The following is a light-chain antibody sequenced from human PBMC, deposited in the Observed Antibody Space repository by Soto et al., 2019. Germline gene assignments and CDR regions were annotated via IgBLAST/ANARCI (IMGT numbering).Light chain of an antibody. Sequence: AIRMTQSPPSFSASTGDRVTITCRASQSIGTYLAWYQQRPGKAPNFLIYSASILPSGVPSRFSGSVSGTDFTLTITSLQSEDFATYYCQQYHAYPPTFGQGTNVGIK. CDR2: SAS. V-gene: IGKV1-8*01. J-gene: IGKJ1*01. CDR3: QQYHAYPPT. CDR1: QSIGTY.